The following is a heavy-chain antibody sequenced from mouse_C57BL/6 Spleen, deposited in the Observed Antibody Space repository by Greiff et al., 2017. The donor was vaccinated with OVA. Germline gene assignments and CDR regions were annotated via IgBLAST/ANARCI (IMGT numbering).Heavy chain of an antibody. D-gene: IGHD3-1*01. CDR2: ISNLAYSI. J-gene: IGHJ2*01. Sequence: EVKVEESGGGLVQPGGSLKLSCAASGFTFSDYGMAWVRQAPRKGPEWVAFISNLAYSIYYADTVTGRFTISRENAKNTLYLEMSSLRSEDTAMYYCARQGLRGYFDYWGQGTTLTVSS. CDR3: ARQGLRGYFDY. CDR1: GFTFSDYG. V-gene: IGHV5-15*04.